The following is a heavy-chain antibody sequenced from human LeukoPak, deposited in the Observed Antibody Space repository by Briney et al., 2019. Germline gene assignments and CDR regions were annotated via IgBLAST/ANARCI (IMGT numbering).Heavy chain of an antibody. CDR3: ARGLGYVPFTFDY. D-gene: IGHD5-12*01. CDR1: GFTFSSYE. V-gene: IGHV3-48*03. Sequence: GGSLRLSCAASGFTFSSYEMNWVRQAPGKGLEWVSYITSSGSTIYYADSVKGRFTISRDNAKNSLYLQMNSLRAEDTAVYYCARGLGYVPFTFDYWGQGTLVTVSS. CDR2: ITSSGSTI. J-gene: IGHJ4*02.